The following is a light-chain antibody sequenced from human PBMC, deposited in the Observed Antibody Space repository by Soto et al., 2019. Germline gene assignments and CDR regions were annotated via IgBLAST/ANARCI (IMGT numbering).Light chain of an antibody. CDR2: KAS. CDR3: QHYNSYSEA. V-gene: IGKV1-5*03. Sequence: DIQMTQSPSTLSGSVADRVTITCRASQTISSWLAWYQQKPGKAPKLLIYKASTLKSGVPSRFSGSGSGTEFTLTISSLQPDDFETYYCQHYNSYSEAFGQGTKVELK. CDR1: QTISSW. J-gene: IGKJ1*01.